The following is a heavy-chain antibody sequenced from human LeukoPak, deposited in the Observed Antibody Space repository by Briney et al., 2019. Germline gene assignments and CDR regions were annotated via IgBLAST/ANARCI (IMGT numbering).Heavy chain of an antibody. CDR3: ARGYSYRYEY. J-gene: IGHJ4*02. CDR2: IGTAGDS. Sequence: PGGSLRLSCAASGFTFSSYDMHWVRQATGRGLEWVAAIGTAGDSYYPGSVSGRFPVSREDAKNSLYLQMNSLTAGYTAVYYCARGYSYRYEYGGQGTLVTVSA. D-gene: IGHD5-18*01. CDR1: GFTFSSYD. V-gene: IGHV3-13*01.